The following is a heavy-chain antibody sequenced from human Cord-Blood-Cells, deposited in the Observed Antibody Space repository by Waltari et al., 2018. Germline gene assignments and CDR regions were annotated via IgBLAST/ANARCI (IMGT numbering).Heavy chain of an antibody. J-gene: IGHJ3*02. CDR2: CGPEDGET. D-gene: IGHD2-15*01. Sequence: QVQLVQSGAEVKKPGASVKVSCKVSGYTLTELSMHWVRQAPGKGLEWMGGCGPEDGETIYAQKFQGRVTMTEDTSTDTAYMELSSLRSEDTAVYYCATPYCSGGSCYSDAFDIWGQGTMVTVSS. CDR3: ATPYCSGGSCYSDAFDI. V-gene: IGHV1-24*01. CDR1: GYTLTELS.